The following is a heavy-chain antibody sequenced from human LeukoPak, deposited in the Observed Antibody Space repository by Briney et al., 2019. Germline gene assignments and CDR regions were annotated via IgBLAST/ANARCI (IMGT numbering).Heavy chain of an antibody. J-gene: IGHJ6*04. CDR3: ARAKMVRGVIIYYYYYGMDV. Sequence: VSVKVFCKASGYTFTSYYMHWGRQAPGQGLEWMGIINPSGGSTSYAQKFQGRVTMTMDTSTSTVYMELSSLRSEDTAVYYCARAKMVRGVIIYYYYYGMDVWGKGTTVTVSS. CDR2: INPSGGST. D-gene: IGHD3-10*01. V-gene: IGHV1-46*01. CDR1: GYTFTSYY.